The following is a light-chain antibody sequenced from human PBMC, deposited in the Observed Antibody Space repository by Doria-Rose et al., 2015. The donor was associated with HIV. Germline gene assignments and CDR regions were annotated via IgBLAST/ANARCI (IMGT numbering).Light chain of an antibody. CDR2: DGS. J-gene: IGKJ1*01. CDR3: HQYGTSWT. Sequence: TQSPGTLSLSPGERATLSCRASQSFSSTYLAWYQQTPGQAPSLLIYDGSTRATGIPDRFSASGSATDFTLTINRLEPEDFALYYCHQYGTSWTFGQGTKVEI. V-gene: IGKV3-20*01. CDR1: QSFSSTY.